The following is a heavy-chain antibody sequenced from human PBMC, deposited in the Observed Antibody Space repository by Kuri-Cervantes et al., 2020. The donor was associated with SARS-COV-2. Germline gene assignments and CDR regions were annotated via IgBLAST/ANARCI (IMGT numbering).Heavy chain of an antibody. D-gene: IGHD2-2*01. CDR3: AREGDIVVVHDAFDI. V-gene: IGHV3-30-3*01. CDR1: GFTFSSYA. CDR2: ISYDGSNK. Sequence: LSLTCTVSGFTFSSYAMHWVRQAPGKGLEWVAVISYDGSNKYYADSVKGRFTISRDNSKNTLYLQMNSLRAEDTAVYYCAREGDIVVVHDAFDIWGQGTVVTVSS. J-gene: IGHJ3*02.